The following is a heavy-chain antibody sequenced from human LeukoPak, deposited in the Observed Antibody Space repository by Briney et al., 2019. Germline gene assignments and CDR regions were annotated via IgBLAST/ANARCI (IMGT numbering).Heavy chain of an antibody. CDR3: ARVRFTGSSWGIWFDP. J-gene: IGHJ5*02. V-gene: IGHV1-2*02. CDR2: INPNSGDT. Sequence: ASVKVSCTASGYTFTGYYMHWVRQAPGQGLEWMGWINPNSGDTNYAQKFQGRVTMTRDTSISTAYMELSRLRSDDTAVYYCARVRFTGSSWGIWFDPWGQGTLVTVSS. CDR1: GYTFTGYY. D-gene: IGHD6-13*01.